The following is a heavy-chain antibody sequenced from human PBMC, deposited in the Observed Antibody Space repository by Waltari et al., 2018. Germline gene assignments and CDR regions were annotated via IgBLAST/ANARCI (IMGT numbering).Heavy chain of an antibody. CDR2: IKQDGSET. D-gene: IGHD3-3*01. CDR1: GFTFRSYW. V-gene: IGHV3-7*01. J-gene: IGHJ4*02. Sequence: EVQLEESGGGVVQPGGSLRRSWAASGFTFRSYWMTWVRQAPGKGLEWVANIKQDGSETYYADSLKGRFTISRDNAKNSLYLQMNSLRAEDTALYYCARDHVFRGDFWSGYYDSWGQGTLVTVSS. CDR3: ARDHVFRGDFWSGYYDS.